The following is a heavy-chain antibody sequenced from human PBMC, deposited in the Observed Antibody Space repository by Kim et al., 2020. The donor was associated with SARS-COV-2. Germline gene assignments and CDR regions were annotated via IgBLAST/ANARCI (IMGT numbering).Heavy chain of an antibody. CDR3: AAARNYDFWSGYGY. CDR2: IVVGSGNT. V-gene: IGHV1-58*01. CDR1: GFTFTSSA. J-gene: IGHJ4*02. D-gene: IGHD3-3*01. Sequence: SVKVSCKASGFTFTSSAVQWVRQARGQRLEWIGWIVVGSGNTNYAQKFQERVTITRDMSTSTAYMELSSLRSEDTAVYYCAAARNYDFWSGYGYWGQGTLVTVSS.